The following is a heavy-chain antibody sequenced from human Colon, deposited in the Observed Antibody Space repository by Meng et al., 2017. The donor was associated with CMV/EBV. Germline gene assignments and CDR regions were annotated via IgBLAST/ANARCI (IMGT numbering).Heavy chain of an antibody. CDR3: ARHYDASWFGY. Sequence: GESLKISCAASGFTLSDFYMSWIRQAPGKGLEWVSYISGSGDITSYADSLKGRFTISRDNDKKSVYLEMTNLRAEDTAMYYCARHYDASWFGYWGQGTLVTVSS. V-gene: IGHV3-11*01. CDR2: ISGSGDIT. J-gene: IGHJ4*02. D-gene: IGHD2-2*01. CDR1: GFTLSDFY.